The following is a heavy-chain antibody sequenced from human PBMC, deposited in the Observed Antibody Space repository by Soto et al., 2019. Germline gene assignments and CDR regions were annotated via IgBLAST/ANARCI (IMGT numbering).Heavy chain of an antibody. J-gene: IGHJ6*02. V-gene: IGHV3-66*01. CDR1: GFTVSSNY. D-gene: IGHD6-19*01. CDR3: ARYRQWPPYGMDV. Sequence: PGGSLRLSCAASGFTVSSNYMSWVRQAPGKGLEWVSVIYSGGSTYYADSVKGRFTISRDNSKNTLYLQMNSLRAEDTAVYYCARYRQWPPYGMDVWGQGTTVTVSS. CDR2: IYSGGST.